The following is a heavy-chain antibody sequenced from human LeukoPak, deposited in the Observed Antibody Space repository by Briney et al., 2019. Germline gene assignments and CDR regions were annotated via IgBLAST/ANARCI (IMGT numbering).Heavy chain of an antibody. V-gene: IGHV1-18*01. CDR3: ARDVRVSYYYGSGNSASNRYSDAFDI. D-gene: IGHD3-10*01. J-gene: IGHJ3*02. CDR1: GYTFTSYG. Sequence: ASVKVSCKASGYTFTSYGISWVRQAPGQGLEWMGWISAYNGNTNYAQKLQGRVTMTTDTSTSTAYMELRSLRSDDTAVYYCARDVRVSYYYGSGNSASNRYSDAFDIWGQGTMVTVSS. CDR2: ISAYNGNT.